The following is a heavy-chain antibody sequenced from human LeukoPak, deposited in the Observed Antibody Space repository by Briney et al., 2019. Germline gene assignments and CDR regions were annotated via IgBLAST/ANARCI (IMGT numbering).Heavy chain of an antibody. D-gene: IGHD6-13*01. V-gene: IGHV3-23*01. CDR3: AREKTEAADAFDI. J-gene: IGHJ3*02. Sequence: HPGGSLRLSCAASGFTFRTYAMSWVRQAPGKGLEWVSGISGSGGSTYYADSVKGRFTISRDNSKNTLYLQMNSLRAEDTAVYYCAREKTEAADAFDIWGQGTMVTVSS. CDR1: GFTFRTYA. CDR2: ISGSGGST.